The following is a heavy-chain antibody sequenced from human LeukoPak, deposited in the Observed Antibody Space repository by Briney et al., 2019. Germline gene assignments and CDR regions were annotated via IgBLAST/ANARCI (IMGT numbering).Heavy chain of an antibody. V-gene: IGHV3-74*01. CDR1: GFTFSSYW. D-gene: IGHD4-23*01. J-gene: IGHJ6*03. CDR2: INSDGSST. Sequence: GGSLRLSCAASGFTFSSYWMHWVRQAPGKGLVWVSRINSDGSSTSYADSVKGRFTISRDNAKNTLYLQMNSLRAEDTAVYYCALTAGGYHYMGVWGKGTTVTVSS. CDR3: ALTAGGYHYMGV.